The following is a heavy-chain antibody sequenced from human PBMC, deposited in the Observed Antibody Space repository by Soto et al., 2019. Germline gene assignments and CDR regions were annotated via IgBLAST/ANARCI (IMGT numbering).Heavy chain of an antibody. CDR2: ISSNGGST. Sequence: GGSLRLSCAASGFTFSSYAMHWVRQAPGKGLEYVSAISSNGGSTYYANSVKGRFTISRDNSKNTLYLQMGSLRAEDMAVYYCARDGPYGKLAFDIWGQGTTVTVSS. D-gene: IGHD1-26*01. V-gene: IGHV3-64*01. CDR1: GFTFSSYA. CDR3: ARDGPYGKLAFDI. J-gene: IGHJ3*02.